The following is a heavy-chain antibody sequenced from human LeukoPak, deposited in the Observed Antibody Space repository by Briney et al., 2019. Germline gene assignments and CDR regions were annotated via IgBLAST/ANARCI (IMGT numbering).Heavy chain of an antibody. J-gene: IGHJ6*04. Sequence: GRSLRLSCTASGFTFGDYAMSWVRQAPGKGLEWVGFIRSKAYGGTTEYAASVKGRFTISRDDSKSIAYLQMNSLKTEDTAVYYCTRDPGINPGYCSSTSCYYGYYYGMDVWGKGTTVTVSS. D-gene: IGHD2-2*03. CDR3: TRDPGINPGYCSSTSCYYGYYYGMDV. CDR1: GFTFGDYA. CDR2: IRSKAYGGTT. V-gene: IGHV3-49*04.